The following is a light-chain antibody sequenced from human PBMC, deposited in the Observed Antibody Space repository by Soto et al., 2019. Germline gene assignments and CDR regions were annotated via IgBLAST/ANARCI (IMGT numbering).Light chain of an antibody. CDR1: QSVSNY. CDR2: HAS. CDR3: QQRNDWPPWT. V-gene: IGKV3-11*01. J-gene: IGKJ1*01. Sequence: EILLTQSPATLSLSPGERATLSCRASQSVSNYLAWYQQKPGQAPRLLIYHASNRATGIPARFSGSGSGTDFTLTISSLEPEDFAVYYCQQRNDWPPWTFGQGTKVDIK.